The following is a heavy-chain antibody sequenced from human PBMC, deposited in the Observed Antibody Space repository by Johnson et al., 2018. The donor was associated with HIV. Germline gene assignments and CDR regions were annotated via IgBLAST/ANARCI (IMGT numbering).Heavy chain of an antibody. CDR3: ARVSTGFTVSGVVILPTGAFDI. CDR1: GFNFDDYG. CDR2: VNWSGIST. V-gene: IGHV3-20*04. D-gene: IGHD3-3*01. Sequence: VQLVESGGGVVRLWGSLRVSCTASGFNFDDYGLSWVRQVPGKGLEWVAGVNWSGISTGYADSVKGRFTISRDNSKNSLYPQMDNLRAEDTALYYCARVSTGFTVSGVVILPTGAFDIWGRGTMVTVSS. J-gene: IGHJ3*02.